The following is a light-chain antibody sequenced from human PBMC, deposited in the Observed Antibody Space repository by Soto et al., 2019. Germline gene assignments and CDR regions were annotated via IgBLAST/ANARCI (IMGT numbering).Light chain of an antibody. CDR1: QRVSSN. CDR2: GAS. V-gene: IGKV3-15*01. Sequence: DTVMTQSPAILSVSPGERATLSCRASQRVSSNLALYQQKPGQAPRLLIDGASTMATGIPARFSGSGSGTDFTLTISSLQSEDFAVYFCQQYKNWPPLTFGGGTKVEIK. J-gene: IGKJ4*01. CDR3: QQYKNWPPLT.